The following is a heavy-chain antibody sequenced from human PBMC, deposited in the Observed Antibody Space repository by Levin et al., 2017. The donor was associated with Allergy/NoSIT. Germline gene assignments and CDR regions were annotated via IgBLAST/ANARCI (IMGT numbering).Heavy chain of an antibody. D-gene: IGHD6-13*01. CDR1: GYTFSSYS. Sequence: GESLKISCKASGYTFSSYSIAWVRQAPGQGLEWMGWISAYSGKRHSAQKFHGRVTMTSERSTMTAYMELRSLQSDDTAVYYCARVISSRIYPLQVDYWGQGTLVTVSS. CDR2: ISAYSGKR. CDR3: ARVISSRIYPLQVDY. V-gene: IGHV1-18*01. J-gene: IGHJ4*02.